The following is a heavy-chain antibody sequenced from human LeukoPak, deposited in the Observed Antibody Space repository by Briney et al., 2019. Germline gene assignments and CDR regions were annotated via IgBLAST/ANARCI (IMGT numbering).Heavy chain of an antibody. D-gene: IGHD4-17*01. CDR2: ISSSSSYI. Sequence: PGGSLRLSCAASGFTFSSYSMNWVRQAPGKGLEWVSSISSSSSYIYYADSVKGRFTISRGNAKNSLYLQMNSLRAEDTAVYYCARDLYGDYADAFDIWGQGTMVTVSS. CDR1: GFTFSSYS. CDR3: ARDLYGDYADAFDI. J-gene: IGHJ3*02. V-gene: IGHV3-21*01.